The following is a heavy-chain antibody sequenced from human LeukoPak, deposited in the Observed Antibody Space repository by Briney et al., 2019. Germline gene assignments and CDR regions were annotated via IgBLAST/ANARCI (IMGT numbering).Heavy chain of an antibody. D-gene: IGHD5-18*01. CDR3: ARTINVDTASFGY. CDR1: GGSISSSSYY. Sequence: SETLSLTCTVSGGSISSSSYYWGWIRQPPGKGLEWIGSIYYSGSTYYNPSLKSRVTISVDTSKNQFSLKLSSVTAADTAVYYCARTINVDTASFGYWGQGTLVTVSS. CDR2: IYYSGST. V-gene: IGHV4-39*07. J-gene: IGHJ4*02.